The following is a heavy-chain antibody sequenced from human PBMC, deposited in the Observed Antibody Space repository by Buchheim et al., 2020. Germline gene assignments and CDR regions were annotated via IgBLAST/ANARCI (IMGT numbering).Heavy chain of an antibody. Sequence: QVQLVESGGGVVQPGRSLRLSCAASGFTFSSYGMHWVRQAPGKGLEWVAVISYDGSNKYYADSVKGRFTISRDNSKNKLYLQMNSLRAEDTAVYYCAKDRVRFLEWLLYLAPFDYWGQGTL. D-gene: IGHD3-3*01. CDR3: AKDRVRFLEWLLYLAPFDY. V-gene: IGHV3-30*18. CDR2: ISYDGSNK. CDR1: GFTFSSYG. J-gene: IGHJ4*02.